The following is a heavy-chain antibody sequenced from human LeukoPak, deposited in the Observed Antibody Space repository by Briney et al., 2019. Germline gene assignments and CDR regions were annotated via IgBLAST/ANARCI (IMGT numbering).Heavy chain of an antibody. J-gene: IGHJ4*02. CDR1: GYTFTGYG. D-gene: IGHD5-18*01. Sequence: ASVKLSCTASGYTFTGYGISRVRQAPGQGLEWMGWISAYNGNTNYAQKLQGRVTMTTDTSTSTAYMELRSLRSDDTAVYYCAREGDSYGYDYWGQGTLVTVSS. CDR3: AREGDSYGYDY. CDR2: ISAYNGNT. V-gene: IGHV1-18*01.